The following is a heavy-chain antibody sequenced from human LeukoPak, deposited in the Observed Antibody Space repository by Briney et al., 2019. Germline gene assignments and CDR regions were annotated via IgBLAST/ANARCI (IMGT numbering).Heavy chain of an antibody. CDR3: AIYPRGPIEYDHSGRDSFDY. V-gene: IGHV3-30-3*01. CDR1: GFTFSSFT. CDR2: ILYDGSTK. Sequence: GGSLRLSCGVSGFTFSSFTMHWVRQAPGKGREWVSVILYDGSTKDYSDSVKGRFTISRDTSKNTLYLQMNSLSAEDTAVYYCAIYPRGPIEYDHSGRDSFDYWGQGTLVTVSS. J-gene: IGHJ4*02. D-gene: IGHD3-22*01.